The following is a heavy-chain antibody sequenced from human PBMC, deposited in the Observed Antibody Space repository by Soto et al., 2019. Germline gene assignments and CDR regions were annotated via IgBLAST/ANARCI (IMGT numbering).Heavy chain of an antibody. CDR2: IIPILGIA. CDR3: AGRDTVSQLDY. Sequence: SVKVSCKGSGGTFSSYTIIWVRQAPGQGLEWMGRIIPILGIANYAQKFQGRVTITADKSTSTAYMELSSLRSEDTAVYYCAGRDTVSQLDYWGQGTLVTVSS. CDR1: GGTFSSYT. D-gene: IGHD4-4*01. V-gene: IGHV1-69*02. J-gene: IGHJ4*02.